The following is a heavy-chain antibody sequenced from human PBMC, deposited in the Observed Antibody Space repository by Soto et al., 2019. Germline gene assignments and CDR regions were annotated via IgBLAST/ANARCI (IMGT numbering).Heavy chain of an antibody. CDR1: GFTFSSYA. Sequence: EVQLVESGGGLVQPGGSLRLSCSASGFTFSSYAMHWVRQAPGKGLEYVSAISTKGGSTYYADSVKGRFTISRDNSKNTLYLQMSSLRTDDTAVYYCVSAYGDYRHLGDCWGQGTLVTVSS. J-gene: IGHJ4*02. CDR3: VSAYGDYRHLGDC. CDR2: ISTKGGST. D-gene: IGHD4-17*01. V-gene: IGHV3-64D*06.